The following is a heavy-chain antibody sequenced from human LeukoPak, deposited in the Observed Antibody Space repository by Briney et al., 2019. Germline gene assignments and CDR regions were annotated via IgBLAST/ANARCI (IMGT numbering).Heavy chain of an antibody. V-gene: IGHV3-30*04. CDR3: ARGRYYYDTSGYFDY. CDR2: ISYEGSDL. CDR1: GFTFSSYA. J-gene: IGHJ4*02. D-gene: IGHD3-22*01. Sequence: PGRSLRLSCAASGFTFSSYAIHWVRQAPGKGLDWVALISYEGSDLYYADSVKGRFTISRDNSKNTLYLQMNSLGPEDTAVYYCARGRYYYDTSGYFDYWGQGTLVTVSS.